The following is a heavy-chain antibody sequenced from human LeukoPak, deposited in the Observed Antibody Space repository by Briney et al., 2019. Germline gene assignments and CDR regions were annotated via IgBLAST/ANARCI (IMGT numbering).Heavy chain of an antibody. J-gene: IGHJ3*02. CDR2: IYYSGST. CDR3: ARDLGLRITYAFDI. Sequence: SETLSLTCTVSGGSISSYYWSWIRQPPGKGLEWIGYIYYSGSTNYNPSLKSRVTISVDTSRNQFSLKLSSVTAADTAVYYCARDLGLRITYAFDIGGQGTMVTVSS. CDR1: GGSISSYY. D-gene: IGHD3-10*01. V-gene: IGHV4-59*01.